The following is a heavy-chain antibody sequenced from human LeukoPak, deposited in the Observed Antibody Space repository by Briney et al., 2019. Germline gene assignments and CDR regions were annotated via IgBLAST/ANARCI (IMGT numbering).Heavy chain of an antibody. Sequence: SQTLSLTCTVSGGSISSGSYYWSWIRQPAGKGLEWIGRIYTSGSTNYNPSLKSRVTISVDTSKNQFSLKLSSVTAADTAFYYCASLLAATIDYWGQGTLVTVSS. V-gene: IGHV4-61*02. J-gene: IGHJ4*02. CDR1: GGSISSGSYY. D-gene: IGHD2-15*01. CDR3: ASLLAATIDY. CDR2: IYTSGST.